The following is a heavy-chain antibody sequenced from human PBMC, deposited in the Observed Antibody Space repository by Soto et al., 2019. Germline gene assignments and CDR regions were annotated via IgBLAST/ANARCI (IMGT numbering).Heavy chain of an antibody. CDR3: ATLAPYNWKPFDI. CDR1: GYTFTSYY. J-gene: IGHJ3*02. Sequence: ASVKVSCKASGYTFTSYYMHWVRQATGQGLEWMGGFDPEDGETIYAQKFQGRVTMTEDTSTDTAYMELSSLRSEDTAVYYCATLAPYNWKPFDIWGQGTMVTVSS. V-gene: IGHV1-24*01. D-gene: IGHD1-1*01. CDR2: FDPEDGET.